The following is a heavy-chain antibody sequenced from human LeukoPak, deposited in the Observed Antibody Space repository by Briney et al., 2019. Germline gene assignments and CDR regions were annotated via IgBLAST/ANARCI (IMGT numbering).Heavy chain of an antibody. V-gene: IGHV3-7*03. Sequence: GGSLRLSCAASGFTFSSYWMSWVRQAPGKGLEWVANIKQDGSEKYYVDSVKGRFTISRDNAKNSLYLQMNSLRADDTAVYYCARRAGAYSHPYDYWGQGTLVTVSS. CDR3: ARRAGAYSHPYDY. J-gene: IGHJ4*02. CDR2: IKQDGSEK. CDR1: GFTFSSYW. D-gene: IGHD4/OR15-4a*01.